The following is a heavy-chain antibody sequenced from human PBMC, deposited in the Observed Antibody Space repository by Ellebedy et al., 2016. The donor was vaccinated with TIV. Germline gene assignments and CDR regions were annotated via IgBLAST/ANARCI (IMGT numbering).Heavy chain of an antibody. CDR1: ESTFSSYG. CDR2: ISTTDGT. Sequence: GESLKISCEASESTFSSYGMSWVRQAPGKGLEWVSSISTTDGTHYADSVKGRFTISRDNPKNTLYLQMNSLRPEDTAVYYCATHYSDTSGNHYAGGYWGQGTLGTVSS. D-gene: IGHD3-22*01. J-gene: IGHJ4*02. CDR3: ATHYSDTSGNHYAGGY. V-gene: IGHV3-23*01.